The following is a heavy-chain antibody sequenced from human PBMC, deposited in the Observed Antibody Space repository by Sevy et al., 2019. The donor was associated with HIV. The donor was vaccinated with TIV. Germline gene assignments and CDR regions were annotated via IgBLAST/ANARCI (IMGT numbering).Heavy chain of an antibody. D-gene: IGHD3-3*01. J-gene: IGHJ3*02. CDR2: ISGSGGSP. CDR1: GFTFSSYA. Sequence: GGSLRLSCVAPGFTFSSYAMNWVCQAPGKGLEWVSSISGSGGSPYYAVSVKGRFTISRDNSKNMLYLQMNSLRAEDTAIYYCAKDLIFAVGEAFDIWGQGTMVTVSS. CDR3: AKDLIFAVGEAFDI. V-gene: IGHV3-23*01.